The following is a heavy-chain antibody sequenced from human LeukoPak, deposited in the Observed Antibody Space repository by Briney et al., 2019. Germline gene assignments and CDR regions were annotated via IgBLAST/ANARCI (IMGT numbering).Heavy chain of an antibody. J-gene: IGHJ4*02. V-gene: IGHV3-23*01. CDR1: GLTFHNFV. CDR3: AKGGHYYDSFYYFDY. CDR2: TSGSGRSI. Sequence: GRSLRLSCAASGLTFHNFVMTWVRQAPGKGLERFSGTSGSGRSIYYTDSVKGRFTIHRDNSKNTLYLQMTSLRAEDTAFYYCAKGGHYYDSFYYFDYWGQGTLVTVSS. D-gene: IGHD3-22*01.